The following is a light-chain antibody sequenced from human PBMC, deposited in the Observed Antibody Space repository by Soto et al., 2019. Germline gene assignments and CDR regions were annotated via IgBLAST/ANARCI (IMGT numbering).Light chain of an antibody. CDR3: CSYAGSSTHYV. J-gene: IGLJ1*01. V-gene: IGLV2-23*01. Sequence: QSALTQPASVSGSPGQSIIISCTGTSSDVGSYNLVSWYQQHPGKAPKLMIYEGSKRPSGVSNRFSGSKSGNTASLTISGLQAEDEADYYCCSYAGSSTHYVFGTGTKLTVL. CDR2: EGS. CDR1: SSDVGSYNL.